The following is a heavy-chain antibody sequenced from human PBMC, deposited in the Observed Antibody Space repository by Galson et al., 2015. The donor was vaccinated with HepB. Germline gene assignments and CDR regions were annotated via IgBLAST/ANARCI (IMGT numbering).Heavy chain of an antibody. J-gene: IGHJ3*02. D-gene: IGHD2/OR15-2a*01. CDR2: IYSGGST. V-gene: IGHV3-66*01. CDR3: ARGPRISMPLDI. Sequence: SLRLSCAASRFTVSSNYMSWVRQAPGKGLEWVSVIYSGGSTYYADSVKGRFTISRDNSKNTLYLQVNSLRAEDTAVYYCARGPRISMPLDIWGQGTMVTVSS. CDR1: RFTVSSNY.